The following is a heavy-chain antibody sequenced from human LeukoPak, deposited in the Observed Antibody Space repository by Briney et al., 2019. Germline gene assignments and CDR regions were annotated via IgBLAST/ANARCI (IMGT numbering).Heavy chain of an antibody. J-gene: IGHJ4*02. CDR3: ARDSCGGDCSFDY. Sequence: GGSLRLSCAASGFTFSSYGMHWVRQAPGKGLEWVAVIWYDGSNKYYADSVKGRFTISRDNSKNTLCLQMNSLRAEDTAVYYCARDSCGGDCSFDYWGQGTLVTVSS. D-gene: IGHD2-21*02. CDR2: IWYDGSNK. CDR1: GFTFSSYG. V-gene: IGHV3-33*01.